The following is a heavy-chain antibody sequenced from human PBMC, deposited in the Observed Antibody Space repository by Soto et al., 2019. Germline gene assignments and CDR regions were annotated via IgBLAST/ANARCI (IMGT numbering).Heavy chain of an antibody. D-gene: IGHD3-10*01. CDR1: GYTFISYG. Sequence: QVHLVQSGADVKTPGASVKVSCKASGYTFISYGITWVRQAPGQGLEWMGWISAHNGNTDDAKKLQGRVIVTRDTSTSTAYMELRRLIYNETAVYYCARGRYGAYWGQGALVTVSS. CDR2: ISAHNGNT. J-gene: IGHJ4*02. V-gene: IGHV1-18*01. CDR3: ARGRYGAY.